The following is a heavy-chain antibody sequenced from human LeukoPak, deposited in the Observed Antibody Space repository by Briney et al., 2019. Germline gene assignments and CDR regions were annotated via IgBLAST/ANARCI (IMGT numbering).Heavy chain of an antibody. D-gene: IGHD1-26*01. CDR3: ARDGRSGSNYGRVDY. V-gene: IGHV3-64*01. CDR1: GFTFSSYA. CDR2: LSSNGGST. J-gene: IGHJ4*02. Sequence: GGSLRLSCAASGFTFSSYAMHWVRQAPGKGLEYVSGLSSNGGSTNYANSVKGRFTISRDNSKNTLYLQMNSLRAEDTAVYYCARDGRSGSNYGRVDYWGQGTLVTVSS.